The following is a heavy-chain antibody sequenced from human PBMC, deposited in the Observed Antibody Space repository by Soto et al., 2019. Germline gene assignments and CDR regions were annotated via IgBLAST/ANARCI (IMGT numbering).Heavy chain of an antibody. V-gene: IGHV4-34*01. CDR1: CGSFSGYY. CDR2: INHSGNT. CDR3: ARETAYDYVWGSYRPAYYGMDV. Sequence: PSETLSLTCAVYCGSFSGYYWTWIRQPPGKGLEWIGEINHSGNTNYNPSLKGRVSISVDTSKSQFSLTLSSVTAAETAVYFCARETAYDYVWGSYRPAYYGMDVWGQGTTVTVSS. D-gene: IGHD3-16*02. J-gene: IGHJ6*02.